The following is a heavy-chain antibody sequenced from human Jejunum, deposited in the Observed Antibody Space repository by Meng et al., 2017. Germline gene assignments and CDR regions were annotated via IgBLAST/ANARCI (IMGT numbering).Heavy chain of an antibody. CDR1: GFAFTRYW. D-gene: IGHD6-25*01. CDR2: LSSDGSAT. V-gene: IGHV3-74*01. CDR3: VADPAATPLFQLDD. Sequence: QLCGSGESLVKPGGSLRLSCGSSGFAFTRYWMHWVRQVPGKGLEWVSCLSSDGSATYYADSVKGRFTISRDNAKSTLYLQMNSLRAADTAVYYCVADPAATPLFQLDDWGQGTLVTVSS. J-gene: IGHJ4*02.